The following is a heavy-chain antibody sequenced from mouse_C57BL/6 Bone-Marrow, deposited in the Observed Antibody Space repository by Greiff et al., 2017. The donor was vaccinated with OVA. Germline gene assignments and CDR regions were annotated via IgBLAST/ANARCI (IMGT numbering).Heavy chain of an antibody. V-gene: IGHV5-12*01. Sequence: EVHLVESGGGLVQPGGSLKLSCAASGFTFSDYYMYWVRQTPEKRLEWVAYISNGGGSTYYPDTVKGRFTISRDNAKNTLYLQMSRLKSEDTAMYYCARQDWDDAYWGQGTLVTVSA. D-gene: IGHD4-1*01. CDR2: ISNGGGST. CDR3: ARQDWDDAY. J-gene: IGHJ3*01. CDR1: GFTFSDYY.